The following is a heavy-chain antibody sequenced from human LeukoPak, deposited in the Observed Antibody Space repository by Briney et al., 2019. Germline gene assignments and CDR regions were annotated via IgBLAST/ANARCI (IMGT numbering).Heavy chain of an antibody. CDR3: ARTRGYSGYVDAFDI. CDR1: GGSMSSGSSY. D-gene: IGHD5-12*01. J-gene: IGHJ3*02. CDR2: IYYSGST. V-gene: IGHV4-39*01. Sequence: PSETLSLTCAVSGGSMSSGSSYWGWIRQPPGKGLEWIGTIYYSGSTYYNPSLKSRVTISADTSKNQFSLKLSSVTAADTAVYYCARTRGYSGYVDAFDIWGQGTMVTVFS.